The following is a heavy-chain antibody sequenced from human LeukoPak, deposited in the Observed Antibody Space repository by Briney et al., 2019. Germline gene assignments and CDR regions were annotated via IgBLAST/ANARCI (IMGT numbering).Heavy chain of an antibody. J-gene: IGHJ3*02. Sequence: PSETLSPTCTVSGGSISSYYWSWIRQPPGKGLEWIGYIYYSGSTNYNPSLKSRVTISVDTSKNQFSLKLSSVTAADTAVYYCARHAGSSGYYWDAFDIWGQGTMVTVSS. D-gene: IGHD3-22*01. V-gene: IGHV4-59*08. CDR1: GGSISSYY. CDR3: ARHAGSSGYYWDAFDI. CDR2: IYYSGST.